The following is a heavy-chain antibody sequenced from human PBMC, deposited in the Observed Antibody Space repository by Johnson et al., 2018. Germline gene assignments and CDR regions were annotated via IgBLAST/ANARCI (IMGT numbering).Heavy chain of an antibody. Sequence: QVQLVESGGGVVQPGRSLRLSCAASGFTFSSYGMHWVRQAPGKGLEWVAVISYDGSNKYYADSVKGRFTISRDNSKNTLYLQMNSRRAEDTAVYYWAKDLYSSAWYRIYYYGMDVWGQGTTVTVSS. CDR1: GFTFSSYG. J-gene: IGHJ6*02. CDR2: ISYDGSNK. CDR3: AKDLYSSAWYRIYYYGMDV. V-gene: IGHV3-30*18. D-gene: IGHD6-19*01.